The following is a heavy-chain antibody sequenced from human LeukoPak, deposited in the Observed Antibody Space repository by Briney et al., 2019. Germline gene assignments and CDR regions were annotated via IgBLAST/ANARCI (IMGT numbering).Heavy chain of an antibody. Sequence: ASVKVSCKASGGAFSSYAISWVRQAPGQGLEWMGGIIPIFGTANYAQKFQGRVTITADKSTSTAYMELSSLRSEDTAVYYCGRDSDPYSGYLNFDYWGQGTLVTVSS. CDR1: GGAFSSYA. J-gene: IGHJ4*02. V-gene: IGHV1-69*06. D-gene: IGHD5-12*01. CDR3: GRDSDPYSGYLNFDY. CDR2: IIPIFGTA.